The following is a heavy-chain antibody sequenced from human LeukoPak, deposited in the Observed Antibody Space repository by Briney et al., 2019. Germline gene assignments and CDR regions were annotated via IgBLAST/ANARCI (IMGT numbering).Heavy chain of an antibody. CDR3: ARGAAYGSGRNGMDV. D-gene: IGHD3-10*01. CDR1: GFTFSSYG. V-gene: IGHV3-21*01. J-gene: IGHJ6*02. Sequence: KPGRSLRLSCAASGFTFSSYGMHWVRQARGKGLEWVSSISSSSSYIYYADSVKGRFTISRDNAKNSLYLQMNSLRAEDTAVYYCARGAAYGSGRNGMDVWGQGTTVTVSS. CDR2: ISSSSSYI.